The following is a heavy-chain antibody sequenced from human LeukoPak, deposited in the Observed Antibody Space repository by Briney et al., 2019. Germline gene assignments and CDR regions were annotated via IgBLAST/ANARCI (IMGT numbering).Heavy chain of an antibody. CDR1: GGTFSSYA. D-gene: IGHD6-13*01. J-gene: IGHJ4*02. Sequence: GASVKVSCKASGGTFSSYAISWVRQAPGQGLEWMGGIIPIFGTANYAQKFQGRVTMTRNTSISTAYMELSSLRSEDTAVYYCASLAAAGLVRWGQGTLVTVSS. CDR2: IIPIFGTA. CDR3: ASLAAAGLVR. V-gene: IGHV1-69*05.